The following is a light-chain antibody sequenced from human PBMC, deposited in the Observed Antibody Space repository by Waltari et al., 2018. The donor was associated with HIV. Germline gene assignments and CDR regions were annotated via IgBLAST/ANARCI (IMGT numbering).Light chain of an antibody. Sequence: DIHLTQSPSSLSAPVGDRVTLTCRSSQRISRYLNWSQHRPGKAPTLIIFDTSSLQRGVPSRCNGSGSGTDFTLTISSLQPEDFVTYDCQQSYTTLYTFGQGTRLEIK. CDR2: DTS. CDR1: QRISRY. CDR3: QQSYTTLYT. V-gene: IGKV1-39*01. J-gene: IGKJ2*01.